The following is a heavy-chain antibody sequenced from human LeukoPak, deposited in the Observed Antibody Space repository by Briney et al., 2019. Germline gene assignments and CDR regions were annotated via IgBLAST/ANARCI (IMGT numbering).Heavy chain of an antibody. CDR3: ARRKDFWSGLVNY. V-gene: IGHV4-39*02. D-gene: IGHD3-3*01. CDR2: VYYTGST. CDR1: GGSISTSSYY. Sequence: SETLSLTCTVSGGSISTSSYYWGWIRQPPGKGLEWIGSVYYTGSTYYNPSLKSRVTISVDTSKNHFSLKLTSVTAADTAVYYCARRKDFWSGLVNYWGQGTLVTVSS. J-gene: IGHJ4*02.